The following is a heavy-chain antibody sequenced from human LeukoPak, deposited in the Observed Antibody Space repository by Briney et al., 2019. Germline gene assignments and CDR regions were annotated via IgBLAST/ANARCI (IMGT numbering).Heavy chain of an antibody. V-gene: IGHV3-48*03. Sequence: GGSLRLSCGASGFTFRSYEMSWVRQAPGKGLEWVSFISSSATTVYYADSVKGRFTISRDNAKNSLYLQMNSLRAEDTAVYYCARGQQLVPGRLDYFDYWGQGTLVTVSS. J-gene: IGHJ4*02. D-gene: IGHD6-13*01. CDR3: ARGQQLVPGRLDYFDY. CDR2: ISSSATTV. CDR1: GFTFRSYE.